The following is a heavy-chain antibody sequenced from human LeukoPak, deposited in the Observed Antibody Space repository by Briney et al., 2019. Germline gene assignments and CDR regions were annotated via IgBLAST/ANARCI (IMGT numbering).Heavy chain of an antibody. Sequence: SETLSLTCTVSGGSISSSSYYWGWIRQPPGKGLEWIGSIYYSGSTYYHPSLKSRVTISVDTSANQFSLKVNSVTAADTAVYYCARPIRSRDNNWFDPWGQGILVTVSS. D-gene: IGHD3-10*01. J-gene: IGHJ5*02. CDR2: IYYSGST. V-gene: IGHV4-39*01. CDR1: GGSISSSSYY. CDR3: ARPIRSRDNNWFDP.